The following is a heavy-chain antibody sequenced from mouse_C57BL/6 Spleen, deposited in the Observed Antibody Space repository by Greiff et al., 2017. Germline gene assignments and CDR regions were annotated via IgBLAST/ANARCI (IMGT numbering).Heavy chain of an antibody. V-gene: IGHV1-55*01. Sequence: QVQLQQPGAELVKPGASVKMSCKASVYTFTSYWITWVKQRPGQGLEWIGDIYPGSGSTNYNEKFKSKATLTVDTSSSTAYMQLSSLTSEDSAVYYCARGDYYGSSYEGYFDVWGTGTTVTVSS. J-gene: IGHJ1*03. CDR3: ARGDYYGSSYEGYFDV. D-gene: IGHD1-1*01. CDR2: IYPGSGST. CDR1: VYTFTSYW.